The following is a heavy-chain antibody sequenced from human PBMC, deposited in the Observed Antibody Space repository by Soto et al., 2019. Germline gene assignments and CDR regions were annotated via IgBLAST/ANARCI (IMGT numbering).Heavy chain of an antibody. J-gene: IGHJ4*02. V-gene: IGHV1-18*01. D-gene: IGHD3-22*01. CDR3: ARDRSPYYYDSSGYPHY. CDR2: ISVYSGNT. Sequence: ASVKVSCKASGDTFTNYGFSWVRQAPGQGLEWMGWISVYSGNTNYAQNVQGRVTMTTDTSTSTAYMELRSLRSDDTAVYYCARDRSPYYYDSSGYPHYWGQGTLVTVS. CDR1: GDTFTNYG.